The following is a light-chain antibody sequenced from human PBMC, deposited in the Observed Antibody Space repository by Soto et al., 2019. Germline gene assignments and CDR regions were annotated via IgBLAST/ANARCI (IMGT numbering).Light chain of an antibody. CDR2: EAS. Sequence: DIQMTQSPSTLSASVGDRVTITCRASQSISDLLAWYQQKPGKAPKLLIYEASNLKSGVPSRFSGSGSGIEYTLTISSLQPDDFANYYCQQYNGFWTFGQGTKVEIK. CDR3: QQYNGFWT. J-gene: IGKJ1*01. V-gene: IGKV1-5*03. CDR1: QSISDL.